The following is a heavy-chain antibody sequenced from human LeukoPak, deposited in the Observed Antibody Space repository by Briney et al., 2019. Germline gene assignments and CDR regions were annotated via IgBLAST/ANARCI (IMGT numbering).Heavy chain of an antibody. CDR2: ISNSSSYK. CDR3: ARATGQDEIWTGDRYSNGIYV. Sequence: GGSLRLSCAASGFTFSSYSMHWVRQAPGKGLEWVSSISNSSSYKYYADSVKGRFTISRDNAKNALYLQMNSLKAEDTAAYYFARATGQDEIWTGDRYSNGIYVWGPGTTVTVSS. J-gene: IGHJ6*02. V-gene: IGHV3-21*01. D-gene: IGHD2-21*02. CDR1: GFTFSSYS.